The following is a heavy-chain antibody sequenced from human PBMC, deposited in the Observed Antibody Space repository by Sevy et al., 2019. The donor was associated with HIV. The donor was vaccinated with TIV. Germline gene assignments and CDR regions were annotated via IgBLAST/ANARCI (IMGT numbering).Heavy chain of an antibody. CDR1: DGSLSNYF. CDR2: IYTSGST. CDR3: ARESIGATGDFDY. Sequence: SETLSLTCTVSDGSLSNYFWSWIRQPPGKRLEWIAYIYTSGSTNYNPSLKSRVSISIDTSKNQFSLKLRSVSAADTAVYYCARESIGATGDFDYWGQGTLVTVSS. V-gene: IGHV4-59*01. J-gene: IGHJ4*02. D-gene: IGHD6-6*01.